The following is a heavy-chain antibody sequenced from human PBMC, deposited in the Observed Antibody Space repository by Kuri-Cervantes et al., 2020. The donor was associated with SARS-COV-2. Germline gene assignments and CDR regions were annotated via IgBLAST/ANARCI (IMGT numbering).Heavy chain of an antibody. Sequence: GESLKISCAASGFTFSSYGMHWVRQAPGKGLGWVAFIRYDGSNKYYADSVKGRFTISRDNSKNTLYLQMNSLRAEDTAVYYCARGDGSGCDYWGQGTLVTVSS. CDR3: ARGDGSGCDY. V-gene: IGHV3-30*02. J-gene: IGHJ4*02. CDR2: IRYDGSNK. D-gene: IGHD3-3*01. CDR1: GFTFSSYG.